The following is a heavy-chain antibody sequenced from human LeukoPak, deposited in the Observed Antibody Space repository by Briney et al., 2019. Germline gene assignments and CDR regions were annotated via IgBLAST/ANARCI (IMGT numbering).Heavy chain of an antibody. V-gene: IGHV3-30*02. CDR3: AKAASAYDSSGYYYGGFDY. CDR2: IRYDGSNK. J-gene: IGHJ4*02. D-gene: IGHD3-22*01. CDR1: GFSFSNYG. Sequence: GGSLRLSCAASGFSFSNYGMDWVGQPPGRGRGGVAFIRYDGSNKYYPDSVKGQFTISRDNSKNTLYLQMNSLRAEDTAVYYCAKAASAYDSSGYYYGGFDYWGQGTLVTVSS.